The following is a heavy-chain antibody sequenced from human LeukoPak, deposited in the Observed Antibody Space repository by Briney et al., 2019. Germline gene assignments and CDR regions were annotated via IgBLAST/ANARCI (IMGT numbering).Heavy chain of an antibody. CDR3: ARSSRELGGYAPWELMPPFDY. Sequence: QPGGSLRLSCAASGFTFSDYAMSWVRQAPGKGLEWLSVISGGSSGSTYYADSVTGRFTVSRDNAKNSLYLQMNSLRAEDTAVYYCARSSRELGGYAPWELMPPFDYWGQGTLVTVSS. D-gene: IGHD1-7*01. V-gene: IGHV3-23*01. J-gene: IGHJ4*02. CDR1: GFTFSDYA. CDR2: ISGGSSGST.